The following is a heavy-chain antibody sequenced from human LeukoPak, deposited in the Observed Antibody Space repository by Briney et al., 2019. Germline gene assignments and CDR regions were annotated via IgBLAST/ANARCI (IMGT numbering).Heavy chain of an antibody. Sequence: GGSLRLPCAASGFXFSDHYIDWVRQAPGKGLEWVGRTRNKINSYTTEYAASVKGRFTISRDDSKNSLNLQMNSLKTEDTAVYYCVRIGYGDYYIDYWGQGTLVTVSS. CDR1: GFXFSDHY. D-gene: IGHD4-17*01. V-gene: IGHV3-72*01. CDR3: VRIGYGDYYIDY. J-gene: IGHJ4*02. CDR2: TRNKINSYTT.